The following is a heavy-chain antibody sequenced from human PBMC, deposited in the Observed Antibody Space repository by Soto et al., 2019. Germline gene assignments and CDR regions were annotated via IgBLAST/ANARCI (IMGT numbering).Heavy chain of an antibody. CDR1: CGSFIGYY. Sequence: SETLSLTGAVYCGSFIGYYWSWIRQPPGKGLEWIGEINHSGSTNYNPSLKSRVTISVDTSKNQFSLKLSSVTAADTAVYYCARGRRDGYKLWGQGTLVTVSS. J-gene: IGHJ4*02. CDR3: ARGRRDGYKL. V-gene: IGHV4-34*01. CDR2: INHSGST. D-gene: IGHD5-12*01.